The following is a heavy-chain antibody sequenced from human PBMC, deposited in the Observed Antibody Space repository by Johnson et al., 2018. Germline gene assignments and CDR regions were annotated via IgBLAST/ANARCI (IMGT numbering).Heavy chain of an antibody. CDR3: ARFKSSDGVFAFDI. V-gene: IGHV1-3*01. Sequence: QVQLVQSGAEVKAPGASVSVSCKASGYTLSAYATHWVRQAPGQGLEWMGWINNVNTRYSQKFQDRITFPSDTAASTAYMELSSLGSEDTAVYYCARFKSSDGVFAFDIWGQGTMVTVSS. D-gene: IGHD4-17*01. J-gene: IGHJ3*02. CDR1: GYTLSAYA. CDR2: INNVNT.